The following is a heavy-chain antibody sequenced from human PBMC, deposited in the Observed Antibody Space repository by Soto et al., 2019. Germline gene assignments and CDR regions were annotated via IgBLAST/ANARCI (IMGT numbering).Heavy chain of an antibody. D-gene: IGHD3-9*01. V-gene: IGHV3-74*01. CDR3: AKDPRYFDGYYFDY. CDR2: INNDGSFT. Sequence: GGSLRLSCAASGFTFCTYCMHWVRQAPGKGLVWVSRINNDGSFTNYADSVKGRFTISRDNSKNTLYLQMNSLRAEDTAAYYCAKDPRYFDGYYFDYWGQGTLVTVSS. CDR1: GFTFCTYC. J-gene: IGHJ4*02.